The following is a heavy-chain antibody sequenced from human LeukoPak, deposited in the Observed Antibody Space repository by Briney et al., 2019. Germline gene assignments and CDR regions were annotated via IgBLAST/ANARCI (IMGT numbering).Heavy chain of an antibody. CDR3: AKEQRAAHYDSSGYYGLDAFDI. CDR1: GFTFSSYA. Sequence: PGGSLRLSCAASGFTFSSYAMSWVRQAPGKGLEWVSAISGSGGSTYYADSVKGRFTISRDNSKNTLYLQMNSLRAEDTAVYYCAKEQRAAHYDSSGYYGLDAFDIWGQGTMVTVSS. CDR2: ISGSGGST. J-gene: IGHJ3*02. D-gene: IGHD3-22*01. V-gene: IGHV3-23*01.